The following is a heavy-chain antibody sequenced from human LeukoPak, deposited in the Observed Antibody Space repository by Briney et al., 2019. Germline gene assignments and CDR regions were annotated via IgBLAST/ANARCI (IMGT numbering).Heavy chain of an antibody. CDR3: ARGREIHGGSDTKLDDY. CDR2: ISPRSGDT. CDR1: GYSFTDYY. Sequence: ASVKVSCKAPGYSFTDYYMHWVRQAPGQGLEWMGWISPRSGDTSYAQKFQGRVTMTRGTSINTVDMDLSGLTSDDTAVFYCARGREIHGGSDTKLDDYWGQGTLVTVSS. D-gene: IGHD3-10*01. J-gene: IGHJ4*02. V-gene: IGHV1-2*02.